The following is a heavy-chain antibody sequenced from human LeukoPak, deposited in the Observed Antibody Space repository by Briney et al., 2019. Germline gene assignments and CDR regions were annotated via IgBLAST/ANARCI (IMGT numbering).Heavy chain of an antibody. CDR1: GYTFTMYG. J-gene: IGHJ6*03. D-gene: IGHD6-13*01. Sequence: ASVKVSCKASGYTFTMYGVSWVRQAPGQGLEWMGWISAYNGNTNYAQKLQGRVTMTTDTSTSTAYMELRSLRSDDTAVYYCARDPTSGQLVPYYYYYMDVWGKGTTVTVSS. V-gene: IGHV1-18*01. CDR2: ISAYNGNT. CDR3: ARDPTSGQLVPYYYYYMDV.